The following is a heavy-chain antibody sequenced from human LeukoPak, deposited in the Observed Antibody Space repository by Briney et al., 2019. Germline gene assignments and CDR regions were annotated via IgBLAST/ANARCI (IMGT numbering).Heavy chain of an antibody. CDR3: ARSDYSGYFDY. J-gene: IGHJ4*02. Sequence: SSETLSLTCTVSGGSVNNNAYYWGWVRQPPGKGLEYIGNVYYSGITYYNPSLQSRVTISVDTSNNQFSLKLSFVTAADTAVYYCARSDYSGYFDYWGQGTLVSVSS. CDR1: GGSVNNNAYY. V-gene: IGHV4-39*01. D-gene: IGHD4-11*01. CDR2: VYYSGIT.